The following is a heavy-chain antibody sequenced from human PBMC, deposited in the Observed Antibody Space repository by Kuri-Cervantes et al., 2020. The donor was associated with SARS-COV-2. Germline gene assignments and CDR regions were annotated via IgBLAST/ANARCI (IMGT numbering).Heavy chain of an antibody. Sequence: GESLKISCAASGFTFSVYTMHWVRQAPGKGLEWMALISYDGSNTYYADSVKGRFTISRDSSKNTLYLQMNSLRAEDTAVYYCAKDCGSLAIFGVVLQYFQHWGQGTLVTVSS. CDR1: GFTFSVYT. CDR2: ISYDGSNT. CDR3: AKDCGSLAIFGVVLQYFQH. J-gene: IGHJ1*01. V-gene: IGHV3-30-3*01. D-gene: IGHD3-3*01.